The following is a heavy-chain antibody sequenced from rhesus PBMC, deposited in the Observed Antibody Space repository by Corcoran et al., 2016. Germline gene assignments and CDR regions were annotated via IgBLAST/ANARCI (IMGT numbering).Heavy chain of an antibody. CDR3: ASTLGDCTSTTCYEYFEF. D-gene: IGHD2-2*01. Sequence: QVQLQESGPGLVKPSETLSLTCAVSGGSISSNYWSWIRQPPGKGLEWIGRIYGSGGRTASAPSIKSRVTISTDTSKNQCSLNLRSVAAADTAVYYWASTLGDCTSTTCYEYFEFWGQGALVTVSS. V-gene: IGHV4-160*01. J-gene: IGHJ1*01. CDR1: GGSISSNY. CDR2: IYGSGGRT.